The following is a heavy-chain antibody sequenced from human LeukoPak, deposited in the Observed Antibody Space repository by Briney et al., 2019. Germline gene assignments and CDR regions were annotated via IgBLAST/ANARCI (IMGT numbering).Heavy chain of an antibody. Sequence: TPIIDTAKYSQKFQGRGTITADKSTTTVYMELSSLKSGDTAVYYCTRVNLRGSQYNWFDPWGQGTLVTVSS. CDR2: TPIIDTA. J-gene: IGHJ5*02. CDR3: TRVNLRGSQYNWFDP. V-gene: IGHV1-69*06. D-gene: IGHD1-26*01.